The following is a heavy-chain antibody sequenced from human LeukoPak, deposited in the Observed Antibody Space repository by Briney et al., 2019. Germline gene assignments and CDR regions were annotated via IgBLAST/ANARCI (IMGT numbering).Heavy chain of an antibody. CDR1: GGSISSYY. V-gene: IGHV4-59*12. Sequence: SETLSLTCTVSGGSISSYYWSWIRQPPGKGLEWIGYIYYSGSTNYNPSLKSRVTISVDTSKNQFSLKLSSVTAADTAVYYCARVNSEYYDILTGLYYFDYWGQGTLVTVSS. CDR3: ARVNSEYYDILTGLYYFDY. CDR2: IYYSGST. D-gene: IGHD3-9*01. J-gene: IGHJ4*02.